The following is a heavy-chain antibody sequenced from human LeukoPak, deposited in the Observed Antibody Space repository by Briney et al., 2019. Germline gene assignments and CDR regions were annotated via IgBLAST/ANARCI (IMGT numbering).Heavy chain of an antibody. V-gene: IGHV4-34*01. CDR1: GGSFSGYY. CDR2: INHSGST. J-gene: IGHJ4*02. Sequence: SETLSLTCAVYGGSFSGYYWSWIRQPPGKGLEWIGEINHSGSTNYNPSLKSRVTISVDTSKNQFSLKPSSVTAADTAVYYCARSGSPVGATNDYWGQGTLVTVSS. CDR3: ARSGSPVGATNDY. D-gene: IGHD1-26*01.